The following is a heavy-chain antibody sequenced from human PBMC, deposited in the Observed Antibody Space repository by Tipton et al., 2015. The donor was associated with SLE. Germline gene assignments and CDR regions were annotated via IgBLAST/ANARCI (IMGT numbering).Heavy chain of an antibody. CDR2: ISGSSSTI. D-gene: IGHD2-2*01. J-gene: IGHJ4*02. CDR3: ARVSKWDCSRTSCAHFDY. Sequence: SLRLSCAASGFTFSVYGMNWVRQAPGKGLEWVSYISGSSSTIYYEDSVKGRFSISRDNAKNSLYLQMNSLGAEDTAVYYCARVSKWDCSRTSCAHFDYWGQGTLVTVSS. CDR1: GFTFSVYG. V-gene: IGHV3-48*01.